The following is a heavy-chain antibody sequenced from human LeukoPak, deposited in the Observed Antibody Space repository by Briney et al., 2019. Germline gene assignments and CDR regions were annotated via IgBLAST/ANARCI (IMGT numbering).Heavy chain of an antibody. D-gene: IGHD3-10*01. CDR2: IFPDDSDT. CDR1: GNLFFSYW. Sequence: GESLKISFNASGNLFFSYWIAWVRPIPGKGLEWMGVIFPDDSDTIYSPSFQGQVSISVDKSISTAYLQLTNLKASDTATDYCAKMRHRGGPSENGGQGTVVTVSS. CDR3: AKMRHRGGPSEN. J-gene: IGHJ4*02. V-gene: IGHV5-51*01.